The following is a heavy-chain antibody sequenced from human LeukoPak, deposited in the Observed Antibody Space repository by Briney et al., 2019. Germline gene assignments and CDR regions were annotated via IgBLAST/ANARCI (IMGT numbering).Heavy chain of an antibody. J-gene: IGHJ5*02. D-gene: IGHD3-3*01. CDR1: GDSISSYY. Sequence: SETLSLTCTVSGDSISSYYWSWIRQPPGKGLEWIGYIYTSGGTNYIPSLKGRVTISIDTSKNQFSLKLSSVTAADSAVYYCARGGSSYYDFWSGLQDPGNWFDPWGQGTLVTVSS. V-gene: IGHV4-4*09. CDR2: IYTSGGT. CDR3: ARGGSSYYDFWSGLQDPGNWFDP.